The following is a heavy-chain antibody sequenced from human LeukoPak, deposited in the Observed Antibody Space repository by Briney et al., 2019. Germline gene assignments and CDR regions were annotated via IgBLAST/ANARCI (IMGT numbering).Heavy chain of an antibody. CDR1: GFTFSRYG. CDR2: ISGSGGST. Sequence: GGTLRLSCAASGFTFSRYGMSWVSQAPGKRLEWVSAISGSGGSTYYADSVKGRFTISRDNSKNTLYLQMNSLRAEDTAVYYCAKDMSYGDYHSYWGQGALVTVSS. D-gene: IGHD4-17*01. V-gene: IGHV3-23*01. CDR3: AKDMSYGDYHSY. J-gene: IGHJ4*02.